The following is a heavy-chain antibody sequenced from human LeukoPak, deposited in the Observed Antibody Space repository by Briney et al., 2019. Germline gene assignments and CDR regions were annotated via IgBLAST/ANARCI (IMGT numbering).Heavy chain of an antibody. CDR3: AREPPPAYDFWSGFDY. CDR2: INAANGNT. J-gene: IGHJ4*02. Sequence: ASVKVSCKASGFIFTKYGMDWVRQAPGQRLEWMGWINAANGNTKYSQKFQGRVTITRDTSASTAYMELSSLRSVDTAVYYCAREPPPAYDFWSGFDYWGQGTLVTVSS. D-gene: IGHD3-3*01. CDR1: GFIFTKYG. V-gene: IGHV1-3*01.